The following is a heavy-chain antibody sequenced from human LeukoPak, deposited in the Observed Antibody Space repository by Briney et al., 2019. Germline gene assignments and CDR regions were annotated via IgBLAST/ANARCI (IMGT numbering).Heavy chain of an antibody. J-gene: IGHJ4*02. D-gene: IGHD3-10*02. CDR3: ARVPEFVRGVIVESGFDY. CDR2: IYYSGST. CDR1: GGSISSSSYY. V-gene: IGHV4-39*01. Sequence: PSETLSLTCTVSGGSISSSSYYWGWIRQPPGKGLEWIGSIYYSGSTYYNPSLKSRVTISVDTSKNQFSLKLSSVTAADTAVYYCARVPEFVRGVIVESGFDYWGQGTLVTVSS.